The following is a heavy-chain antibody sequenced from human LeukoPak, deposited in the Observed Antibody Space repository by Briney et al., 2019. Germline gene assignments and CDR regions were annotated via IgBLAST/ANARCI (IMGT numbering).Heavy chain of an antibody. J-gene: IGHJ4*02. D-gene: IGHD5-18*01. CDR3: VRGLGSGYSYAYGVY. CDR1: GFTFSSYW. CDR2: INGGGSDT. V-gene: IGHV3-74*01. Sequence: PGGSLRLSCEASGFTFSSYWMHWVRQTPGKGLVWVSRINGGGSDTNSADSVKGRFTISRDNAKNTLYLQMNSLRAEDTAVYYCVRGLGSGYSYAYGVYWGQGTLVTVSS.